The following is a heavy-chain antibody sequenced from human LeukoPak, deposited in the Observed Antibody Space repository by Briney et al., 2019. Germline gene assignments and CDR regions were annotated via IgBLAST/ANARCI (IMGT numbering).Heavy chain of an antibody. CDR2: ISSSSSTI. D-gene: IGHD2-21*01. CDR1: GFTFSSYS. V-gene: IGHV3-48*04. J-gene: IGHJ4*02. Sequence: PGGSLRLSCAASGFTFSSYSMNWVRQAPGKGLEWVSYISSSSSTIYYADSVKGRFTISRDNAKNSLYLQMNSLRAEDTAVYYCASEVRVMLIDYWGQGTLVTVSS. CDR3: ASEVRVMLIDY.